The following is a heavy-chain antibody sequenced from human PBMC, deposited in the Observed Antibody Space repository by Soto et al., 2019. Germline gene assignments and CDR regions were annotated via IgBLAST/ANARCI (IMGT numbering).Heavy chain of an antibody. CDR2: MYNTGST. D-gene: IGHD2-21*02. J-gene: IGHJ6*02. CDR1: GGSVSSGTYY. Sequence: SETLSLTCAVSGGSVSSGTYYWTWIRHPPGKGLEWIGYMYNTGSTVYNPSFKSRVTISVDTSKNQFSLKLNSVTAADTAVYYCARDLWGYCGTDCYPLDVWGQGTTVTGSS. V-gene: IGHV4-61*01. CDR3: ARDLWGYCGTDCYPLDV.